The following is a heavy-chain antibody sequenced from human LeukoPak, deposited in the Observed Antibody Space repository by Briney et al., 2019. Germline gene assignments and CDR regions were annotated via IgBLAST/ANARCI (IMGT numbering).Heavy chain of an antibody. CDR1: GYSIRSGYH. D-gene: IGHD3-22*01. CDR3: ARGPYSYDSSGALDI. J-gene: IGHJ3*02. Sequence: SETLSLTCSVSGYSIRSGYHWAWLRQAPGKGLEWMGSIYQSGSTYDNLSLKSRVTLSVDTSRNQFSLKLSSVTAADTAVYFCARGPYSYDSSGALDIWGQGTMVTVSS. CDR2: IYQSGST. V-gene: IGHV4-38-2*02.